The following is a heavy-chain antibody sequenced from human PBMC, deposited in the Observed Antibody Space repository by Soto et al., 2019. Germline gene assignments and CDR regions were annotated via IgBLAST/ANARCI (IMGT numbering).Heavy chain of an antibody. J-gene: IGHJ6*02. CDR3: ARQGGSSVTLYYYYGMDV. CDR1: GYSFTSYW. V-gene: IGHV5-51*01. D-gene: IGHD6-6*01. CDR2: IYPGDSDT. Sequence: GESLKISCKGSGYSFTSYWIGWVRQMPGKGLEWMGIIYPGDSDTRYSPSFQGQVTISADKSISTAYLQWSSLKASDTAMYYCARQGGSSVTLYYYYGMDVWGQGTTVTVSS.